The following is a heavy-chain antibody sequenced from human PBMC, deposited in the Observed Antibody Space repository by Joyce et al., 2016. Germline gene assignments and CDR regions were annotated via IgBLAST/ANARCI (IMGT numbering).Heavy chain of an antibody. CDR1: GYTSTDYY. J-gene: IGHJ1*01. CDR3: ARARTYGDPPEH. Sequence: QVQLVQSGPEVRKPGASVKVSCKASGYTSTDYYLPWGRQAPGQGLEWLGRLNPNSGATTYAQKFQDRVTMTRDTSISTAYMELSGLTSNDTVVYYCARARTYGDPPEHWGQGTLVTVS. V-gene: IGHV1-2*05. D-gene: IGHD4-17*01. CDR2: LNPNSGAT.